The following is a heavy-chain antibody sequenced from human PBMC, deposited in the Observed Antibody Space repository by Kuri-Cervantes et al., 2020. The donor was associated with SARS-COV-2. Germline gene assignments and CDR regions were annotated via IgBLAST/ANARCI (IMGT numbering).Heavy chain of an antibody. J-gene: IGHJ6*03. D-gene: IGHD6-6*01. V-gene: IGHV4-39*07. CDR3: ARGVSSSSPLTSYYMDV. CDR1: GGSISSSSYY. Sequence: GSLRLSCTVSGGSISSSSYYWGWIRQPPGKGLERIGEINHSGSTNYNPSLKSRVTISVDTSKNQFSLKLSSVTAADTAVYYCARGVSSSSPLTSYYMDVWGKGTTVTVSS. CDR2: INHSGST.